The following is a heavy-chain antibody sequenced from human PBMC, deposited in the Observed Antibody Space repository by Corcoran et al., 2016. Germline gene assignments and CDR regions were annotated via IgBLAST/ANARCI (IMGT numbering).Heavy chain of an antibody. J-gene: IGHJ4*03. D-gene: IGHD3-3*01. Sequence: EVQLVESGGGLVQPGGSLRLSCAASGFTFSDYSMTWVRQAPGKGLEWVSYISSSSSTIHYAGSVKGRFTISRDNDGDSLYLQMNSLRDEDAAVYYCARRWSGASCYFDNWGQGTLVTVSS. CDR1: GFTFSDYS. CDR3: ARRWSGASCYFDN. CDR2: ISSSSSTI. V-gene: IGHV3-48*02.